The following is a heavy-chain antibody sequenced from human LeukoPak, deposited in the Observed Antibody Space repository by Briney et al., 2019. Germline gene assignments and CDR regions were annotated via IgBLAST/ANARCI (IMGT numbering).Heavy chain of an antibody. V-gene: IGHV3-30*03. CDR1: GFTFSSYG. CDR3: ASILTDYGGFDY. D-gene: IGHD4/OR15-4a*01. CDR2: ISYDGSNK. J-gene: IGHJ4*02. Sequence: GGSLRLSCAASGFTFSSYGMHWVRQAPGKGLEWVAVISYDGSNKYYADSVKGRFTISRDNAKNSLYLQMNSLRAEDTAVYYCASILTDYGGFDYWGQGTLVTVSS.